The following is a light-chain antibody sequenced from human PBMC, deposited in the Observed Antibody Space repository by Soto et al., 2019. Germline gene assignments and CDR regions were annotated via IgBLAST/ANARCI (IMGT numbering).Light chain of an antibody. J-gene: IGKJ2*01. CDR1: QGISSY. V-gene: IGKV1-8*01. CDR2: AAS. CDR3: QQYYSYQYT. Sequence: AIRITQSPSSFSASTGDRVTITCRASQGISSYLAWYQQKPGKAPKLLIYAASTLQSGVPSRFNGSGSGTDFTLTISCLQSEDFATYYCQQYYSYQYTFGQGTKVDIK.